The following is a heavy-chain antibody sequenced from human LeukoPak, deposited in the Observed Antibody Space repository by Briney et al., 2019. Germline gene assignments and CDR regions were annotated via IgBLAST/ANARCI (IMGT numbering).Heavy chain of an antibody. Sequence: ASVKVSCKASGFTFTSSAMQWVRQARGQRLEWIGWIVVGSGNTNYAQKFQERVTITRDMSTSTAYMELSSLRSEDTAVYYCASRSSSWRQFDYWGQGTLVTVSS. CDR3: ASRSSSWRQFDY. D-gene: IGHD6-13*01. V-gene: IGHV1-58*02. J-gene: IGHJ4*02. CDR2: IVVGSGNT. CDR1: GFTFTSSA.